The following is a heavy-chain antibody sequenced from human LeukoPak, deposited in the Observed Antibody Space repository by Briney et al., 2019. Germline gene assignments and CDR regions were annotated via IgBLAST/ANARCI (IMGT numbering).Heavy chain of an antibody. CDR2: IYTSGST. D-gene: IGHD6-13*01. J-gene: IGHJ4*02. V-gene: IGHV4-4*07. Sequence: ASETLSLTCTVSGGSISSYYWSWIRQPAGKGLEWIGRIYTSGSTNYNPSLKSRVTMSVDTSKNQFSLKLSSVTAADTAVYYCARDRGYSSSWSDFDYWGQGTLVTVSS. CDR1: GGSISSYY. CDR3: ARDRGYSSSWSDFDY.